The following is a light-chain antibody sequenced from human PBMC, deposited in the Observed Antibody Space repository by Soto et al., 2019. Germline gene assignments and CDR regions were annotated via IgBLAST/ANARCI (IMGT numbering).Light chain of an antibody. V-gene: IGLV2-11*01. CDR2: DVS. J-gene: IGLJ1*01. CDR3: CSYAGSLYV. Sequence: QSALTQPRSVSGSPGQSVTISCTGTSSDVGGYNYVSWYQQHPGKAPKLLIYDVSKRPSGVPDRVSGSKSGNTASLTISGLQAEDEADYYFCSYAGSLYVFGTGTKLTVL. CDR1: SSDVGGYNY.